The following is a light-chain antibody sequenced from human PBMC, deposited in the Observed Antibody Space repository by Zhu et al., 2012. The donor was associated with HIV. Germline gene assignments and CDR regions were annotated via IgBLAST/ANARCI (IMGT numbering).Light chain of an antibody. CDR3: QQYGSSPLT. Sequence: EIVLTQSPGTLSLSPGERVTLSCRANQPGQAPRLLIYDASTRATGIPDRFRGSASGTDFTLTISRLEAEDFAVYYCQQYGSSPLTFGGGTKVELK. J-gene: IGKJ4*01. V-gene: IGKV3-20*01. CDR2: DAS. CDR1: Q.